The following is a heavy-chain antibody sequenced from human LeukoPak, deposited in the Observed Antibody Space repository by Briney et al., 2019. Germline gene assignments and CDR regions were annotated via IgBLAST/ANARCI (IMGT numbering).Heavy chain of an antibody. D-gene: IGHD6-19*01. CDR2: INHNGNVN. Sequence: GGSLRLSCAASGFTFRNYWMSWVRQAPGKGLEWVASINHNGNVNYYVDSVKGRFTISRDNAKNSLYLQMSNLRAEDTAVYYCAKGRQWLVSWGQGTLVSVSS. J-gene: IGHJ4*02. V-gene: IGHV3-7*03. CDR1: GFTFRNYW. CDR3: AKGRQWLVS.